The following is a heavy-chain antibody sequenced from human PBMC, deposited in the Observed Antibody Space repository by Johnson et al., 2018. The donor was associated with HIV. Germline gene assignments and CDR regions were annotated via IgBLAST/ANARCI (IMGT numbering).Heavy chain of an antibody. J-gene: IGHJ3*02. Sequence: VLLVESGGGLVQPGGSLRLSCAASGFTVSSNYMSWVRQAPGKGLEWVSVIYSGGSTYYADSVKGRFTISRDNSKNTLYLQMNSLRAEDTAVYYCARGPRHTYHYDSSGYSGAFDIWGQGTMVTVSS. CDR2: IYSGGST. D-gene: IGHD3-22*01. V-gene: IGHV3-53*01. CDR1: GFTVSSNY. CDR3: ARGPRHTYHYDSSGYSGAFDI.